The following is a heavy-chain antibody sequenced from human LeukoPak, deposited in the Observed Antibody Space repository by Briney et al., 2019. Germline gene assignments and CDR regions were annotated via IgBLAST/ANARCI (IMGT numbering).Heavy chain of an antibody. CDR2: IIPIFGTA. CDR3: ARDGSGSAFDY. CDR1: GGTFSSYA. D-gene: IGHD5-12*01. V-gene: IGHV1-69*13. Sequence: ASVKISCKASGGTFSSYAISWVRQAPGQGLEWMGGIIPIFGTANYAQKFQGRVTITADESTSTAYMELSSLRSGDTAVYYCARDGSGSAFDYWGQGTLVTVSS. J-gene: IGHJ4*02.